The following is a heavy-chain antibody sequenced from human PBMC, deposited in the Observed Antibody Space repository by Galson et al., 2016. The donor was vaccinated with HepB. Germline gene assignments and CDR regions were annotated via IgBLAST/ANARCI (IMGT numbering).Heavy chain of an antibody. CDR3: AKKSLVAGTATYVFDN. V-gene: IGHV3-23*01. CDR2: ISGCGGRI. J-gene: IGHJ4*02. Sequence: SLRLPCAASGFPFSTYGMSRLRQAPATGLEWVSGISGCGGRIYSADSVKGRFTISRDNSKNTLYLQMNSLRADDTAVYYCAKKSLVAGTATYVFDNWGQGTLVTVSS. D-gene: IGHD6-19*01. CDR1: GFPFSTYG.